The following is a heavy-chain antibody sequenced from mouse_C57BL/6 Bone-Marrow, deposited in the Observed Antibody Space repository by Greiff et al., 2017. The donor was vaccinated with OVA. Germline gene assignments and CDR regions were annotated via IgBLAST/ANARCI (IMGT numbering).Heavy chain of an antibody. CDR2: IYPGSGST. CDR3: AEGYYSNYGWYFDV. CDR1: GYTFTSYW. Sequence: VQLQQPGAELVKPGASVKMSCKASGYTFTSYWITWVKQRPGQGLEWIGDIYPGSGSTNYNEKFKSKATLTVDTSSSTAYMQLSSLTSEDSAVYYCAEGYYSNYGWYFDVWGTGTTVTVSS. V-gene: IGHV1-55*01. J-gene: IGHJ1*03. D-gene: IGHD2-5*01.